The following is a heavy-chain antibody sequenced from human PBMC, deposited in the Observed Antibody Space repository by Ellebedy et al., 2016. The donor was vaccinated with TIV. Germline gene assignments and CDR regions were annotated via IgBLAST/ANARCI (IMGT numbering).Heavy chain of an antibody. D-gene: IGHD1-26*01. V-gene: IGHV3-48*02. CDR1: GFTFSGYT. CDR2: INIASSNM. CDR3: ARDGVGASPGEAFDI. J-gene: IGHJ3*02. Sequence: GESLKISCAASGFTFSGYTMDWVRQAPGKGLEWISYINIASSNMYYADSVKGRFNISRDNAKNALYLQMTSLRDEDTARYYCARDGVGASPGEAFDIWGQGKVVIVSS.